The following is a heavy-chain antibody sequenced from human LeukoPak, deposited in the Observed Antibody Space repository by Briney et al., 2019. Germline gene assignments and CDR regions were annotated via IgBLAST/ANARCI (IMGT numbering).Heavy chain of an antibody. CDR3: ARELDYYDSSGYPHY. CDR1: GYTFTGYY. CDR2: INPNSGGT. J-gene: IGHJ4*02. Sequence: ASVKVSCKASGYTFTGYYMHWVRQAPGQGLEWMGWINPNSGGTNYVQKFQGRVTMTRDTSISTAYMELSRLRSDDTAVYYCARELDYYDSSGYPHYWGQGTLVTVPS. D-gene: IGHD3-22*01. V-gene: IGHV1-2*02.